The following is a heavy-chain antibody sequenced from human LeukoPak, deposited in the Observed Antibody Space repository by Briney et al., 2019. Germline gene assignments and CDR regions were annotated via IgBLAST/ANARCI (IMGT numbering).Heavy chain of an antibody. Sequence: GGSLRLSCAASGFTFSSYAMSWVRQAPGKGLEWVSAISGSGGSTYYADSVKGRFTISRDNSKNTLYLQMNSLRAEDTAVYYCARDARIAVAGTHAFDIWGQGTMVTVSS. V-gene: IGHV3-23*01. CDR1: GFTFSSYA. D-gene: IGHD6-19*01. J-gene: IGHJ3*02. CDR3: ARDARIAVAGTHAFDI. CDR2: ISGSGGST.